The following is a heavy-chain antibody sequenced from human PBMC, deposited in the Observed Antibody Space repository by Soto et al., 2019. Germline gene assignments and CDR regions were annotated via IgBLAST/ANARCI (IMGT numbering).Heavy chain of an antibody. CDR1: GGSISSYY. CDR3: ARTPTP. D-gene: IGHD1-26*01. J-gene: IGHJ5*02. Sequence: SEPLSLTRRVSGGSISSYYWSWIRQPPGKGLEWIGYIYYSGSTNYNPSLKSRVTISVDRSKNQFSLKLSSVTAADTAVYYCARTPTPWGQGTLVTVSS. V-gene: IGHV4-59*12. CDR2: IYYSGST.